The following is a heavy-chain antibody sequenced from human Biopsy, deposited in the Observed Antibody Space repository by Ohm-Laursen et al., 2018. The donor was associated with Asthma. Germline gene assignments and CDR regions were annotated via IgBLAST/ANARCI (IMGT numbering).Heavy chain of an antibody. CDR2: ISPFTGDT. D-gene: IGHD7-27*01. J-gene: IGHJ4*02. CDR3: GLGKGGDQHTMVTLYS. CDR1: GYTFRSYG. Sequence: SVKVSCKASGYTFRSYGVSWVRQAPGQGLEWMGWISPFTGDTHFGQKFQGRVTMTTDTSTDTAYMDLRSLRSDDSAVYFCGLGKGGDQHTMVTLYSWGQGTLVTVSS. V-gene: IGHV1-18*04.